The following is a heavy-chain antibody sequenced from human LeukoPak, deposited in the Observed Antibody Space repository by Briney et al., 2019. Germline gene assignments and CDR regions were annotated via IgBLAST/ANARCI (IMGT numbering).Heavy chain of an antibody. CDR3: ARIQSSSSPFDY. CDR1: GGSVSSNY. V-gene: IGHV4-59*02. CDR2: IYYSGTT. J-gene: IGHJ4*02. D-gene: IGHD2-2*01. Sequence: SETLSLTCTVSGGSVSSNYWSWIRQPPGKGLEWIGYIYYSGTTTYNPSLESRVTMSFDTSKIQFSLRLSSVTAADTAVYYCARIQSSSSPFDYWGQGTLVTVSP.